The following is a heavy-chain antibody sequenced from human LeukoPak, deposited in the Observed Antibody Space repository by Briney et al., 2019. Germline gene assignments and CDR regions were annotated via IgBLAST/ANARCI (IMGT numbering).Heavy chain of an antibody. CDR1: GGSISSGDYY. CDR3: AREWSDIVVVPAAMPAFDI. V-gene: IGHV4-30-4*08. Sequence: SETLSLTRTVSGGSISSGDYYWSWIHQPPGKGLEWIGYIYYSGSTYYNPSLKSRVTISVDTSKNQFSLKLSSVTAADTAVYYCAREWSDIVVVPAAMPAFDIWGQGTMVTVSS. CDR2: IYYSGST. J-gene: IGHJ3*02. D-gene: IGHD2-2*01.